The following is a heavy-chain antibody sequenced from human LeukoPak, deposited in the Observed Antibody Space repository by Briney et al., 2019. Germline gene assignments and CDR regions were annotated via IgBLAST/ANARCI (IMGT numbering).Heavy chain of an antibody. D-gene: IGHD2-15*01. J-gene: IGHJ6*02. CDR3: ARAGADSAAYFYYAMDV. Sequence: ASAKVSCKTSGYTSTSYGISWVRHAPGQGLEWMGWVSGYNGDTHYAQNLQDRVTMTTDTSTSTAYMDVRSLRSDDTAVYYCARAGADSAAYFYYAMDVWGQGTTVTVSS. CDR2: VSGYNGDT. CDR1: GYTSTSYG. V-gene: IGHV1-18*01.